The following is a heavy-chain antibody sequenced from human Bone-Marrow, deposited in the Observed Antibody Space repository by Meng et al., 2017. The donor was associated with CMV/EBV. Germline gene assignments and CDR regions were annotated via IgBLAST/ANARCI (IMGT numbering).Heavy chain of an antibody. CDR2: INHSGST. J-gene: IGHJ2*01. V-gene: IGHV4-34*01. D-gene: IGHD3-22*01. CDR1: GGSFGGYY. Sequence: SETLSLTCAVYGGSFGGYYWSWIRQPPGKGLEWIGEINHSGSTNYNPSLKSRVTISVDTSKNQFSLKLSSVTAADTAVYYCAKGVPRSSGYIPAVNWYFDLWGRGTLVTVSS. CDR3: AKGVPRSSGYIPAVNWYFDL.